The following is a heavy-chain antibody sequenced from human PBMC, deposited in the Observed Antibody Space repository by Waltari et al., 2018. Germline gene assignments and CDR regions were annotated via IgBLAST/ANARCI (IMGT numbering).Heavy chain of an antibody. Sequence: EVKLVESGGGLVQPRGSLRLPCIGSGFNFENYAMHWVRQAPGEGLEWGSCISGKSGRKGDEAVVRGRVTISGDNAKKSLHLQMNGLGPEDMDLYGCARGDWYAREKYDGMDVGGQGSMVTV. CDR1: GFNFENYA. D-gene: IGHD2-21*01. V-gene: IGHV3-9*03. CDR2: ISGKSGRK. J-gene: IGHJ6*02. CDR3: ARGDWYAREKYDGMDV.